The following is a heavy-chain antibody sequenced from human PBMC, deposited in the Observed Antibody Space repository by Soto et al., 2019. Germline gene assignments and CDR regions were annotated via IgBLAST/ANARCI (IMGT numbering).Heavy chain of an antibody. CDR1: GYTFTRYT. V-gene: IGHV1-3*04. Sequence: QVQLVQSGAEVKKPGASVKIYCKSSGYTFTRYTMNWLRQAPGQRLEWMGWINTDNGNTKSSQKVPDRVIITRDTSASTAYRDLSSLRSEDTAVYYCARGIATGQLDPWGQGTLVTVSS. CDR2: INTDNGNT. J-gene: IGHJ5*02. CDR3: ARGIATGQLDP. D-gene: IGHD2-15*01.